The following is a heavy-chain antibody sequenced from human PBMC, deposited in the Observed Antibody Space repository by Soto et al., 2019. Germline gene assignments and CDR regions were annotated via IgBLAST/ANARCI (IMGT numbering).Heavy chain of an antibody. D-gene: IGHD6-19*01. CDR1: GFTFSSYG. CDR3: AKDGGAQWLN. CDR2: ISYDGSNK. Sequence: QVQLVESGGGVVQPGRSLRLSCAASGFTFSSYGMHWVRQAPGKGLEWVAVISYDGSNKYYADSVKGRFTISRDNSKNTLYLQMNSLRAEDTAVYYCAKDGGAQWLNWGQGTLVTVSS. V-gene: IGHV3-30*18. J-gene: IGHJ4*02.